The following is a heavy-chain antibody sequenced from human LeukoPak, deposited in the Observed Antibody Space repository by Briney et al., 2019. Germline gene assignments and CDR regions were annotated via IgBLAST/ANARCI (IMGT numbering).Heavy chain of an antibody. CDR3: TRDPRHFDS. Sequence: GGSLRLSCAASGFTFSSYTMNWVRQAPGKGLEWVSYISSSSSAIYYADSVKGRFTISRDNAKNSLYLQMSSLRVEDTAVYYCTRDPRHFDSCGQGTLVTVSS. CDR1: GFTFSSYT. V-gene: IGHV3-48*04. CDR2: ISSSSSAI. D-gene: IGHD6-6*01. J-gene: IGHJ5*01.